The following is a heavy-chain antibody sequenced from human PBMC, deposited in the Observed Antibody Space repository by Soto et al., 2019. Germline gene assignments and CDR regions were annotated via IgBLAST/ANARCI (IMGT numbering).Heavy chain of an antibody. CDR3: ATGRYSGSSDYDGLDV. V-gene: IGHV1-3*01. CDR2: IQAASGNT. CDR1: GDTFTTYS. Sequence: HVQLVQSGAEVKKPGASVKLSCKASGDTFTTYSFHWVRQAPGQGLEWMGWIQAASGNTKSSQRFQGRVTNTRDTSASTVYMELSSLRPEDTAVYYCATGRYSGSSDYDGLDVWGQGTTVTVSS. D-gene: IGHD1-26*01. J-gene: IGHJ6*02.